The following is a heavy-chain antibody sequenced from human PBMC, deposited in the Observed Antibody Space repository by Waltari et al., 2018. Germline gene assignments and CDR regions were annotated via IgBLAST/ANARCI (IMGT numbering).Heavy chain of an antibody. D-gene: IGHD1-26*01. CDR1: GFAFKSYA. Sequence: LESGGGLVQPGGSLRLSCVAFGFAFKSYAMAWVRQAPGKGLEWFSTITAFGSGTYYADFVRGRFTISRDNSQSTLYLQVKSLTADDTAVYYCAKGVGASQFLDYWGQGTLVTVSS. J-gene: IGHJ4*02. CDR2: ITAFGSGT. CDR3: AKGVGASQFLDY. V-gene: IGHV3-23*01.